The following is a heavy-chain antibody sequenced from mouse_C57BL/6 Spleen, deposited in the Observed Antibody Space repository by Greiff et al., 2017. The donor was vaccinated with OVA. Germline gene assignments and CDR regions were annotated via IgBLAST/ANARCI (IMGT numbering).Heavy chain of an antibody. Sequence: QVQLKESGAELVRPGAPVKLSCKASGYTFTSYGISWVKQRTGQGLEWIGEIYPRSGNTYYNEKFKGKATLTADKSSSTAYMELRSLTSEDSAVYFCANYGSSHGFAYWGQGTLVTVSA. V-gene: IGHV1-81*01. CDR3: ANYGSSHGFAY. CDR1: GYTFTSYG. D-gene: IGHD1-1*01. J-gene: IGHJ3*01. CDR2: IYPRSGNT.